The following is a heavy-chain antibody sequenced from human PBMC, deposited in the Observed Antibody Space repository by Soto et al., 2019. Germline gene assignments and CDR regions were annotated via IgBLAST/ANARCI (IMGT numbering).Heavy chain of an antibody. Sequence: SETLSRTCTVSGRSLTKYFWSWIRQPAGKGLEWIGRIYSSGNTNYNPSLKSRVTMSVDTSKNRFSLNLTSVTAEDTAMYFCAGGYCSSARCYLYYFDLWGQGTLVTVSS. D-gene: IGHD2-2*01. CDR1: GRSLTKYF. J-gene: IGHJ4*02. CDR2: IYSSGNT. V-gene: IGHV4-4*07. CDR3: AGGYCSSARCYLYYFDL.